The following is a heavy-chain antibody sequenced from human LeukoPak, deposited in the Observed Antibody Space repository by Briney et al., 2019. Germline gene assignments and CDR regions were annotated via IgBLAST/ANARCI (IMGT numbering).Heavy chain of an antibody. J-gene: IGHJ4*02. D-gene: IGHD3-10*01. V-gene: IGHV3-48*03. CDR2: ISSSGSTI. Sequence: GGSLRLSCAASGFTFSSYEMNWVRQAPGKGLEWVSYISSSGSTIYYADSVEGRFTISRDNAKNSLYLQMNSLRAEDMALYYCAKDMAAYYYASGNIDYWGQGTLVTVSS. CDR1: GFTFSSYE. CDR3: AKDMAAYYYASGNIDY.